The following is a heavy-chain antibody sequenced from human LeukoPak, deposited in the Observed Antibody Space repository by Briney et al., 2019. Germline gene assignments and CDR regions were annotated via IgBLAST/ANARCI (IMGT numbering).Heavy chain of an antibody. Sequence: PSETLSLTCAVSGGSISSGGYSWSWIRQPAGKGLEWIGYIYHSGSTYYNPSLKSRVTISVDRSKNQFSLKLSSVTAADTAVYYCARAYCSGGSCYDWFDPWGQGTLVTVSS. J-gene: IGHJ5*02. CDR2: IYHSGST. CDR3: ARAYCSGGSCYDWFDP. D-gene: IGHD2-15*01. CDR1: GGSISSGGYS. V-gene: IGHV4-30-2*01.